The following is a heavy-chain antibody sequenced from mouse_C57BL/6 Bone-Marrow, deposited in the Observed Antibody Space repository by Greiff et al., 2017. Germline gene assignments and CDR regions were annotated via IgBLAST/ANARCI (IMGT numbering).Heavy chain of an antibody. CDR2: IYPGGGYT. D-gene: IGHD2-3*01. CDR3: ARSDGFYFDY. J-gene: IGHJ2*01. V-gene: IGHV1-63*01. Sequence: VQLVESGAELVRPGTSVKMSCKASGYTFTNYWIGWAKQRPGHGLEWIGDIYPGGGYTNYNEKFKGKATLTADKSSSTAYMQFSSLTSEDSAIYYCARSDGFYFDYWGQGTTLTVSS. CDR1: GYTFTNYW.